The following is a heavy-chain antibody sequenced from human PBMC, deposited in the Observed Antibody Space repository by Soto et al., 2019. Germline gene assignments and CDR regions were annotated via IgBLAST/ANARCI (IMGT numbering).Heavy chain of an antibody. Sequence: PGESLNISCKGSGYSFTSYWIGWVRQMPGKGLEGMGIIYPGDSDTRYSPSFQGQVTISADKSISTAYLQWSSLEASDTAMYYCARIPKVGYSSSWYLNYYYYGMDVWGQGTTVTVSS. CDR2: IYPGDSDT. V-gene: IGHV5-51*01. CDR3: ARIPKVGYSSSWYLNYYYYGMDV. CDR1: GYSFTSYW. D-gene: IGHD6-13*01. J-gene: IGHJ6*02.